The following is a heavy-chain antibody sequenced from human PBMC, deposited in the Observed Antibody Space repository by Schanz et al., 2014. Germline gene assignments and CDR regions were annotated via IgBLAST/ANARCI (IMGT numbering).Heavy chain of an antibody. J-gene: IGHJ3*02. CDR1: GYTFTNFF. V-gene: IGHV1-46*01. CDR2: INPSGGST. Sequence: QVHLVQSGAEVHKPGASLKISCKASGYTFTNFFLHWVRQAPGQGLEWMGMINPSGGSTTYAQKFQGRVAITADKSTSTAYMELSSLRYEDTALYYCARGTMPGTFDIWGQGTMVTVSS. CDR3: ARGTMPGTFDI. D-gene: IGHD1-1*01.